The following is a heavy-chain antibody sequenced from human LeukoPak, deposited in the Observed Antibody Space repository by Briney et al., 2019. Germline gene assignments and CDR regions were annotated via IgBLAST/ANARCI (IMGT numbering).Heavy chain of an antibody. J-gene: IGHJ4*02. Sequence: GGSLRLSCAASGFTFSSYAMSWVRQAPGKGLEWVSVIYSGGSTYYADSVKGRFTISRDNSKNTLYLQMNSLRAEDTAVYYCAGPHCSGGSCYPMRFDYWGQGTLVTVSS. CDR2: IYSGGST. CDR1: GFTFSSYA. V-gene: IGHV3-66*02. CDR3: AGPHCSGGSCYPMRFDY. D-gene: IGHD2-15*01.